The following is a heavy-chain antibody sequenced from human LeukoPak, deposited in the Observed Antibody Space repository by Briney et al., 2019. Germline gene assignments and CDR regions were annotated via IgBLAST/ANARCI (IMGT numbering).Heavy chain of an antibody. CDR2: ISSSSSYI. D-gene: IGHD3-16*02. CDR3: ARETPYYVWGSYRPDY. Sequence: GGSLRLSCAASGFTFSSYEMNWVRQAPGKGLEWVSSISSSSSYIYYADSVKGRFTISRDNAKNSLYLQMNSLRAEDTAVYYCARETPYYVWGSYRPDYWGQGTLVTVSS. J-gene: IGHJ4*02. V-gene: IGHV3-21*01. CDR1: GFTFSSYE.